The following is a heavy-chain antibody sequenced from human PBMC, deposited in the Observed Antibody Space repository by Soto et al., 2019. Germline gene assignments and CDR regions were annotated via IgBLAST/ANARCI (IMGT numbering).Heavy chain of an antibody. J-gene: IGHJ4*02. CDR2: IIPIFGTA. V-gene: IGHV1-69*13. CDR1: GGTFSSYA. Sequence: GASVKVSCKASGGTFSSYAISWVRQAPGQGLEWMGGIIPIFGTANYAQKFQGRVTITADESTSTAYMELSSLRSEDTAVYYCANTAGYGGNPNFDYWGQGTLVTVSS. D-gene: IGHD4-17*01. CDR3: ANTAGYGGNPNFDY.